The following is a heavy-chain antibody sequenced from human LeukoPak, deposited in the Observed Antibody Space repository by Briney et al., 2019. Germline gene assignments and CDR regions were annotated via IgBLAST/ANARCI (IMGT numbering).Heavy chain of an antibody. D-gene: IGHD2-21*01. V-gene: IGHV4-39*01. CDR2: IYYSGST. CDR3: ARSSATGLVNY. CDR1: GDSISSYY. J-gene: IGHJ4*02. Sequence: PSETLSLTCTVSGDSISSYYWGWIRQPPGKGLEWIGNIYYSGSTYYNASLKSRVTISVDTSKNQFSLKLSSVTATDTAVYFCARSSATGLVNYWGQGTLVTVSS.